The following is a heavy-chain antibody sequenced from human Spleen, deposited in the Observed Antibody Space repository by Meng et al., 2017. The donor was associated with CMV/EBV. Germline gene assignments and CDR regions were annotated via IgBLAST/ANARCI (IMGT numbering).Heavy chain of an antibody. Sequence: QVQLVESGGGGVQPGGSRGLSCAASGFTFSSYGMHWVRQAPGKGLEWVAFIRYDGSNKYYADSVKGRFTISRDNSKNTLYLQMNSLRAEDTAVYYCAKDTTRYSSGYYDYWGQGTLVTVSS. CDR1: GFTFSSYG. CDR3: AKDTTRYSSGYYDY. D-gene: IGHD3-22*01. V-gene: IGHV3-30*02. J-gene: IGHJ4*02. CDR2: IRYDGSNK.